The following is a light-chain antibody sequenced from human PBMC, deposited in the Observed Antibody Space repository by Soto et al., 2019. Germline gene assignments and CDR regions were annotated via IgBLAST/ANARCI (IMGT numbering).Light chain of an antibody. V-gene: IGLV2-14*03. CDR3: SSYTRASTVV. Sequence: QSALTQPASVSGSPGQSISISCTGTSSDVGTHTFVSWYQQHPGKAPKLIIYDVIHRPSGVSNRFSGSKSGNTASLTISGLQAEDEADYFCSSYTRASTVVFGGGTKVTVL. CDR2: DVI. CDR1: SSDVGTHTF. J-gene: IGLJ2*01.